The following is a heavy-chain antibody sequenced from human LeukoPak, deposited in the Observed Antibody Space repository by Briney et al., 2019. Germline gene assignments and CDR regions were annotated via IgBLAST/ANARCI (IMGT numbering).Heavy chain of an antibody. Sequence: SETLSLTCTVSGGSISSSSYYWGWIRQPPGKGLEWIGSIYYSGSTYYNPSLKSRVTISVDTSKNQFSLKLSSVTAADTAVYYCARHITARRRTANFDYWGQGTLVTVSS. J-gene: IGHJ4*02. D-gene: IGHD1-14*01. CDR2: IYYSGST. CDR3: ARHITARRRTANFDY. CDR1: GGSISSSSYY. V-gene: IGHV4-39*01.